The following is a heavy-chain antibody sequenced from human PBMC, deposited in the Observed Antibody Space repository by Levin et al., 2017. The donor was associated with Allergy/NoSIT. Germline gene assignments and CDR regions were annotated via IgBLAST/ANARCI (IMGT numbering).Heavy chain of an antibody. CDR1: GASVSSSAYY. V-gene: IGHV4-39*01. CDR2: VSHLGRT. J-gene: IGHJ4*02. CDR3: ARPDYYDRREFDF. Sequence: SETLSLTCAVSGASVSSSAYYWAWIRQPPGERLEWVGSVSHLGRTYYNPSLKSRGTISVDASQNQVSLSLTSVTAADTAVYYCARPDYYDRREFDFWGQGTLVTVSS. D-gene: IGHD3-22*01.